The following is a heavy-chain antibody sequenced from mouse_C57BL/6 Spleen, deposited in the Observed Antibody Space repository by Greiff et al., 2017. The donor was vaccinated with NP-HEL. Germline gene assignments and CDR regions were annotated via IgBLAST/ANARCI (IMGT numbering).Heavy chain of an antibody. J-gene: IGHJ4*01. CDR3: ARGGYDYEPMDY. CDR2: IYPRSGNT. V-gene: IGHV1-81*01. D-gene: IGHD2-4*01. CDR1: GYTFTSYG. Sequence: VQLQESGAELARPGASVKLSCKASGYTFTSYGISWVKQRTGQGLEWIGEIYPRSGNTYYNEKFKGKATLTADKSSSTAYMELRSLTSEDSAVYFWARGGYDYEPMDYWGQGTSVTVSS.